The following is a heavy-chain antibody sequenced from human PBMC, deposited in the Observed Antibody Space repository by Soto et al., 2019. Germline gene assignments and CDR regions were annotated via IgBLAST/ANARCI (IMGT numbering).Heavy chain of an antibody. CDR2: ISPKSGSK. D-gene: IGHD3-22*01. CDR1: GYTFTRNG. V-gene: IGHV1-18*01. J-gene: IGHJ6*02. CDR3: VKDRDSNSWPSRDV. Sequence: ASVKVSCKTSGYTFTRNGISWVRQAPGQGLEWMGWISPKSGSKKYAQKFQGRVIMTTDTSTSTAYMELRSLRCDDTAVYYCVKDRDSNSWPSRDVWGPGTTVTVSS.